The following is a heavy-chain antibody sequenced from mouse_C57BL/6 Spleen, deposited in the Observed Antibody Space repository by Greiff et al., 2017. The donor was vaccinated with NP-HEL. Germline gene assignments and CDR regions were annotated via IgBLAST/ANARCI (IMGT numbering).Heavy chain of an antibody. CDR2: ISSGSSTI. J-gene: IGHJ4*01. CDR3: ASITTVVAKDYYAMDY. CDR1: GFTFSDYG. V-gene: IGHV5-17*01. Sequence: EVQVVESGGGLVKPGGSLKLSCAASGFTFSDYGMHWVRQAPEKGLEWVAYISSGSSTIYYADTVKGRFTISRDNAKNTLFLQMTSLRSEDTAMYYCASITTVVAKDYYAMDYWGQGTSVTVSS. D-gene: IGHD1-1*01.